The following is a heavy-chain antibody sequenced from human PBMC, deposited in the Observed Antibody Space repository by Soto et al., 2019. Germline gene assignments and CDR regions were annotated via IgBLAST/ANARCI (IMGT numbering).Heavy chain of an antibody. D-gene: IGHD3-10*01. CDR1: GFTFSNYT. CDR2: ISSSSTII. CDR3: AREIWFGDLPQFDY. Sequence: EVHLVESGGGLVQPGGSLRLSCAVSGFTFSNYTMNWVRQAPGKGLEWISYISSSSTIIYYADSVKGRFTISRDNAKNSLYLQMNSLRAEDTAVYYCAREIWFGDLPQFDYWGQGTLVTVSS. J-gene: IGHJ4*02. V-gene: IGHV3-48*01.